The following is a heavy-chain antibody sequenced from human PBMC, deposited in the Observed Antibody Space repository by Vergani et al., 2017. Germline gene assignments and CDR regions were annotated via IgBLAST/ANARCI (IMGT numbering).Heavy chain of an antibody. Sequence: EVQLVESGGGLVKPGGSLRLSCAASGFSFSSYSMNWVRQAPGKGLEWVASISGSSSYVFYRDSVEGRFTITRDNAKKSVYLQMNSLRAEDTAMYYCARDVPTTDYWGQGTLVTVSS. CDR2: ISGSSSYV. J-gene: IGHJ4*02. D-gene: IGHD4-17*01. CDR3: ARDVPTTDY. V-gene: IGHV3-21*02. CDR1: GFSFSSYS.